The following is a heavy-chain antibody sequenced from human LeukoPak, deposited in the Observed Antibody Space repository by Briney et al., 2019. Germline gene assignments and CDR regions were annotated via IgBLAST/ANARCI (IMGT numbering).Heavy chain of an antibody. Sequence: SQTLSLTCTVSGGSISSGDYYWRWIRQPPGKGLEWIGYIYYSGSTNYNPSLKSRVTISVDTSKNQFSLKLSSVTTADTAVYYCARTHGYSYGPDAFDIWGQGTMVTVSS. CDR3: ARTHGYSYGPDAFDI. CDR2: IYYSGST. CDR1: GGSISSGDYY. J-gene: IGHJ3*02. D-gene: IGHD5-18*01. V-gene: IGHV4-30-4*08.